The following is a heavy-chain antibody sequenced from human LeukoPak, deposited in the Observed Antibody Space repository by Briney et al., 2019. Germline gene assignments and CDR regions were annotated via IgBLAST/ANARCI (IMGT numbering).Heavy chain of an antibody. J-gene: IGHJ4*02. D-gene: IGHD2-15*01. V-gene: IGHV5-51*01. CDR2: IYPVDFDT. CDR3: ARGYCSGDPCYLDY. CDR1: GFSFTNYW. Sequence: GESLKISCKGSGFSFTNYWIGWVRQMPGKGLEWMGTIYPVDFDTRYSPSFQGQVTISADKSISTAYLQWSSLKASDTAMYYCARGYCSGDPCYLDYWGQGTPVTVSS.